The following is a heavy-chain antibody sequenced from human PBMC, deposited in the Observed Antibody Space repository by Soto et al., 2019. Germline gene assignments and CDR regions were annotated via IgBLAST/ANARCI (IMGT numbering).Heavy chain of an antibody. Sequence: QVQLVESGGGVVQPGRSLRLSCAASGFTFSSYGMHWVRQAPGKGLEWVAVISYDGSNKYYADSVKGRFTISRDNSKNKLHLQMNGLRDEDTAVYYCAKTGRRGWYIYFVYWGQGSLVTVSS. CDR1: GFTFSSYG. CDR3: AKTGRRGWYIYFVY. J-gene: IGHJ4*02. CDR2: ISYDGSNK. V-gene: IGHV3-30*18. D-gene: IGHD6-19*01.